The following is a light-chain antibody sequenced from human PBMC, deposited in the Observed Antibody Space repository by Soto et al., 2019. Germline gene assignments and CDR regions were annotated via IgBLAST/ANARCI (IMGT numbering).Light chain of an antibody. CDR2: DVS. CDR1: SSDVGNYNY. CDR3: CSYAGSFTYV. Sequence: QSVLTQPRSVSGSPGQSVTISGTGTSSDVGNYNYVSWYQQHPGKAPKLIIYDVSKRPSGVHDRFSGSKSGNTASLTISGLRADDEADYYCCSYAGSFTYVFGTGTRSPS. J-gene: IGLJ1*01. V-gene: IGLV2-11*01.